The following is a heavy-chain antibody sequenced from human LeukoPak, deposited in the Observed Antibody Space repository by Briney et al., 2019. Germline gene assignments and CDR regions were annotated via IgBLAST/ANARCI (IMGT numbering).Heavy chain of an antibody. V-gene: IGHV3-13*01. Sequence: GGSLRLSCAVSGFTYSSYDMHWVRQATGRGLEWVSGIGTDGDTYYAGSVKGRFNISRENAKNSSYLQMNSLRGGDTAVYYCARGPRAYKYYSSWYFDYWGQGTLVTVSS. CDR2: IGTDGDT. J-gene: IGHJ4*02. CDR1: GFTYSSYD. D-gene: IGHD6-13*01. CDR3: ARGPRAYKYYSSWYFDY.